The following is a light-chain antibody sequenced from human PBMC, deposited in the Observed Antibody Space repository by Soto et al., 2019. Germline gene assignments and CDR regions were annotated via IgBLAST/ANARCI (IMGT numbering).Light chain of an antibody. Sequence: QSVLTQPASVSGSPGQSITISCTGTSSDVGGYNYVSWYQQHPGKAPKLMIYEVSNRPSGVSNRFSGSKSGNTASLTISGLQDEDEADYYCSSYTSSSTLGVVFGGGTKLTV. CDR2: EVS. V-gene: IGLV2-14*01. J-gene: IGLJ2*01. CDR1: SSDVGGYNY. CDR3: SSYTSSSTLGVV.